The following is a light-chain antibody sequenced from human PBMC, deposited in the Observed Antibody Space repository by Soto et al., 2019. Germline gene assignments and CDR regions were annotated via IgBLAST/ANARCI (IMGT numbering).Light chain of an antibody. CDR2: DVT. CDR3: SSHAGSSVV. V-gene: IGLV2-11*01. CDR1: SSDVGGYNY. Sequence: QSALTQPASVSGSPGQSIAISCTGTSSDVGGYNYVSWYQQHPGKAPKLMIYDVTTRPSGVPDRFSGSKSGNTASLTISGLQSEDEADYYCSSHAGSSVVFGTGTKVTVV. J-gene: IGLJ1*01.